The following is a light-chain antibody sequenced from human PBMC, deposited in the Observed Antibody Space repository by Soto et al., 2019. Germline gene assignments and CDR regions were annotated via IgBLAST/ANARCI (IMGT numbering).Light chain of an antibody. V-gene: IGKV1-12*01. CDR1: QGISSW. Sequence: DIEMTQSPSSVSASVGDRVTITCRASQGISSWLAWYQQKPGKAPKLLIYAASTLQAGVPSRFRGSGSGTDFALTISSLQPEDFATYYCHQTAANPWTFAQGTKVDIK. CDR3: HQTAANPWT. CDR2: AAS. J-gene: IGKJ1*01.